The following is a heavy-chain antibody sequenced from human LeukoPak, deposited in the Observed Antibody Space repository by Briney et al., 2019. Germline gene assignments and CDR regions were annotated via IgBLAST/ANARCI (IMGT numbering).Heavy chain of an antibody. V-gene: IGHV4-34*01. D-gene: IGHD6-13*01. CDR2: INHSGST. J-gene: IGHJ4*02. Sequence: PSETLSLTCAVDGGSFSGYYWSWIRQPPGKGPEWIGEINHSGSTNYNPSLKSRVTISVDTSKNQFSLKLSSVTAADTAVYYCASAPLGAAAAHFDYWGQGTLVTVSS. CDR3: ASAPLGAAAAHFDY. CDR1: GGSFSGYY.